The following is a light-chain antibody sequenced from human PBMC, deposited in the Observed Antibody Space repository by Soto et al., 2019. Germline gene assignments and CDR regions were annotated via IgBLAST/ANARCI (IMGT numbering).Light chain of an antibody. CDR3: QQYIRWPLT. CDR1: QSVSSN. J-gene: IGKJ4*01. V-gene: IGKV3-15*01. Sequence: EIVMTQSPATLSVSPGERSTLSCSASQSVSSNLAWYQQKPGQAPSLLIYGASTRATGTPARFSGSGSGTEFTLTISSLQSEDFAVYYCQQYIRWPLTFGGGTKV. CDR2: GAS.